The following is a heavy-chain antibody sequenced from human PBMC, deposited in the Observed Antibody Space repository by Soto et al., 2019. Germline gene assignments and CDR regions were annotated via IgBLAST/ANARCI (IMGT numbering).Heavy chain of an antibody. CDR2: IRFDGSNV. CDR1: GGIFHGYG. V-gene: IGHV3-33*01. D-gene: IGHD1-7*01. J-gene: IGHJ4*02. CDR3: ARDGIGGTVFRGYLDY. Sequence: QEQLVESGGGVVHPGTSLRLSCAVPGGIFHGYGMHWVRQAPGKGLEWVAIIRFDGSNVEYADSVKGRFTISRDNSKNTLYLQMNTLGAEDTAVYYCARDGIGGTVFRGYLDYWGRGTVVTVSS.